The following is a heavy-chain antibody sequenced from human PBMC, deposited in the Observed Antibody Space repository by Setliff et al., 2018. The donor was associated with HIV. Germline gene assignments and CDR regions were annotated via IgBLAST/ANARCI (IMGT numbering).Heavy chain of an antibody. Sequence: ASVKVSCKASGYTFSAYHMDWVRQAPGQGLEWMGWINPRSGGTNYAQKFQGTVTMTRDTSINTAYMEMSRLRSEDTAVYYCARDRARAGSGYHNCFDYWGQGTLVTVSS. J-gene: IGHJ4*02. V-gene: IGHV1-2*02. CDR1: GYTFSAYH. CDR2: INPRSGGT. CDR3: ARDRARAGSGYHNCFDY. D-gene: IGHD5-12*01.